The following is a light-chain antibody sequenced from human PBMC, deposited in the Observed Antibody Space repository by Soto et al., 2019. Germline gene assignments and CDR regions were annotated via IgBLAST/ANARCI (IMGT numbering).Light chain of an antibody. CDR2: GAS. J-gene: IGKJ2*01. Sequence: EIVLTQSPGTLSLSPGERATLSCRASQSVSSSYLAWYQQKPGQAPRPLIYGASSRATGIPDRFSGSGSGTDVTLTSSRLEPEDFAVYYCQQYGSSPYTFGQGTKLEIK. CDR3: QQYGSSPYT. V-gene: IGKV3-20*01. CDR1: QSVSSSY.